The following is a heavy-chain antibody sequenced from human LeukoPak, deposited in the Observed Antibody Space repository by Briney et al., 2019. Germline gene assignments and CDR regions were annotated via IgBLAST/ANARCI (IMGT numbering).Heavy chain of an antibody. CDR3: AKVLNWEATDY. J-gene: IGHJ4*02. Sequence: GGSLRLSCAASEFTFINYGMSWVRQAPGKGLEWVSGISGSGGTTYYANSVKGRFIISRDNSKNTLYLQMNSLRAEDTAVYYCAKVLNWEATDYWGQGTLVTVSS. V-gene: IGHV3-23*01. D-gene: IGHD1-26*01. CDR2: ISGSGGTT. CDR1: EFTFINYG.